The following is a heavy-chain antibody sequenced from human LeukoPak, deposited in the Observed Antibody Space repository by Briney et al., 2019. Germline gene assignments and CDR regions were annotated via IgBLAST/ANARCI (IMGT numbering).Heavy chain of an antibody. V-gene: IGHV4-4*02. CDR3: ARTNYDTSAYYFDY. CDR1: GGSISSYNW. Sequence: SETLSLTCAVSGGSISSYNWWSWVRQPPGKGLEWIGEIYHSGSTNYNPSLKSRVTISVDRSNNQFSLKLSSVTAADTAVYYCARTNYDTSAYYFDYLGQGTLVTVSS. CDR2: IYHSGST. D-gene: IGHD3-22*01. J-gene: IGHJ4*02.